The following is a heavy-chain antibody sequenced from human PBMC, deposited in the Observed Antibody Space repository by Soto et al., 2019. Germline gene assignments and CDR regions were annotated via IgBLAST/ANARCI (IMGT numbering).Heavy chain of an antibody. CDR2: ISSSSSYI. CDR3: ARAPWGGDSYGMDV. V-gene: IGHV3-21*01. D-gene: IGHD2-21*02. Sequence: EVQLVESGGGLVKPGGSLRLSCAASGFTFSSYIMNWVRQAPGKGLEWVSSISSSSSYIYYADSVKGRFTISRDNAKNSLYLQMNSLRAEDTAVYYCARAPWGGDSYGMDVWGQVTTVTVSS. J-gene: IGHJ6*02. CDR1: GFTFSSYI.